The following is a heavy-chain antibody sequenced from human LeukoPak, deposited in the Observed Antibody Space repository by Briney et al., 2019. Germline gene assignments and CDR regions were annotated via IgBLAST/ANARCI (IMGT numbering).Heavy chain of an antibody. CDR3: ARDLWYYDSSGYFGY. D-gene: IGHD3-22*01. CDR1: GYTFTSYG. Sequence: ASVKVSCKASGYTFTSYGISWVRQAPGQGLEWMGWISAYNGNTNYAQKLQGRVTMTTDTTTSTAYMELRILRSDDTAVYYCARDLWYYDSSGYFGYWGQGTLVTVSS. J-gene: IGHJ4*02. V-gene: IGHV1-18*01. CDR2: ISAYNGNT.